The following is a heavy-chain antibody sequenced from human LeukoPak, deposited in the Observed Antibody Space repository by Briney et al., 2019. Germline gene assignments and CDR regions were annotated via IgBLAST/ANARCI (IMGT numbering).Heavy chain of an antibody. J-gene: IGHJ4*02. CDR1: GFTFSSYW. Sequence: GGPLRLSCAASGFTFSSYWMSWVRQAPGKGLEWVANIKQDGSEKYYVDSVKGRFTISRDNAKNSLYLQMNSLRAEDTPVYYCARSRGYSYGYGFVYWGQGTLVTVSS. CDR2: IKQDGSEK. CDR3: ARSRGYSYGYGFVY. D-gene: IGHD5-18*01. V-gene: IGHV3-7*01.